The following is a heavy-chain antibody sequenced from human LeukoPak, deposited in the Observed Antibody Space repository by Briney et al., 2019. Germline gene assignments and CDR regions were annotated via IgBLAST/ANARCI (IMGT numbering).Heavy chain of an antibody. J-gene: IGHJ4*02. Sequence: SETLSLTCTVSGGSISSYYWSWIRQPPGKGLEWIGCIYYSGSTNYNPSLKSRVTISVDTSKNQFSLKLSSVTAADTAVYYCARELVDYGSGSYGDYFDYWGQGTLVTVSS. D-gene: IGHD3-10*01. V-gene: IGHV4-59*01. CDR2: IYYSGST. CDR3: ARELVDYGSGSYGDYFDY. CDR1: GGSISSYY.